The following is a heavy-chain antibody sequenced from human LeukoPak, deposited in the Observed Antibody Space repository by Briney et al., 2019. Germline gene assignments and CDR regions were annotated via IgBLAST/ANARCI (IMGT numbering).Heavy chain of an antibody. CDR1: GYTFTSYG. CDR2: ISAYNGNT. Sequence: ASVKVSCKASGYTFTSYGISWVRQAPGQGLEWMGWISAYNGNTNYAQKFQGRVTMTRDTSISTAYMELSRLRSDDTAVYYCARSYDYWGQGTLVTVSS. CDR3: ARSYDY. V-gene: IGHV1-18*01. J-gene: IGHJ4*02.